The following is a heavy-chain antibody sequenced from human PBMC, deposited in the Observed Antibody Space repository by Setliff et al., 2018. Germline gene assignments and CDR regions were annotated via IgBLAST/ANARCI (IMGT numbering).Heavy chain of an antibody. CDR1: GGSFSGYY. D-gene: IGHD3-22*01. CDR2: IIHSGST. CDR3: ARASDSSGYYYADAFDI. J-gene: IGHJ3*02. Sequence: SETLSLTCAVYGGSFSGYYWSWIRQPPGKRLEWIGEIIHSGSTNYNPSLKSRVTISVDTSKNQFSLNLSSVTAADTAVYYCARASDSSGYYYADAFDIWGQGTMVTVSS. V-gene: IGHV4-34*12.